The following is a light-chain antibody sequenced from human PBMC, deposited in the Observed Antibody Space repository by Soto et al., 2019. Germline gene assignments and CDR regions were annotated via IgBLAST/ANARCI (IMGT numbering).Light chain of an antibody. Sequence: QSALTQPASVSGSPGQSITISCAGTSADIGAFNYVSWYQHHPGKAPKLLIYDVSDRPSGVSPRFSASKSANTASLTISGLAADDEDDYYCSSYSTSSALVFGGGTKVTVL. CDR3: SSYSTSSALV. CDR2: DVS. J-gene: IGLJ3*02. V-gene: IGLV2-14*03. CDR1: SADIGAFNY.